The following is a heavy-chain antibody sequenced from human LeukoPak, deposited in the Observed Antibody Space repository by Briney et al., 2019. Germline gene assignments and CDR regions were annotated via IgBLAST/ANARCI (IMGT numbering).Heavy chain of an antibody. CDR2: INSSGNTI. D-gene: IGHD5-18*01. CDR3: ARTYSSGSWDY. J-gene: IGHJ4*02. Sequence: GGSLRLSCEASGFTFSTYEMHWVRQAPGQGLEWVSYINSSGNTIYYADSVKGRFTISRDNATNSLSLQMNSLRAEDTAVYYCARTYSSGSWDYWGQGTLVTVSS. CDR1: GFTFSTYE. V-gene: IGHV3-48*03.